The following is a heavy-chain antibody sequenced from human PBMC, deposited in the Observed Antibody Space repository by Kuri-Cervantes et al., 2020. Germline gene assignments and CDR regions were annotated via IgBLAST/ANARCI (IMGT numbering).Heavy chain of an antibody. D-gene: IGHD3-16*01. V-gene: IGHV3-30-3*01. CDR1: GFTFSSYA. J-gene: IGHJ6*02. CDR2: ISYDGSNK. CDR3: ARDLDPPLTFGGVTGGEDGMDV. Sequence: LSLTCAASGFTFSSYAMHWVRQAPGKGLEWVAVISYDGSNKYYADSVKGRFTISRDNSRNTLYLQMNSLRAEDTAVYYCARDLDPPLTFGGVTGGEDGMDVWGQGTTVTVSS.